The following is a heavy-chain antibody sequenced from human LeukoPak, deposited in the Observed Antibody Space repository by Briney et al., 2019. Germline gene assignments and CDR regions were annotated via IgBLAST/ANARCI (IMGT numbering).Heavy chain of an antibody. CDR1: GGSFISHY. CDR3: ARDPTTVTKGLDI. J-gene: IGHJ3*02. V-gene: IGHV4-59*11. Sequence: SETLSLTCTVPGGSFISHYWSWIRQPPGKGLEWIGYISYIGSTNYNPSLKSQVTISVDTSKNQFSLKLSSVTAADTAVYYCARDPTTVTKGLDIWGQGTMVTVSS. D-gene: IGHD4-17*01. CDR2: ISYIGST.